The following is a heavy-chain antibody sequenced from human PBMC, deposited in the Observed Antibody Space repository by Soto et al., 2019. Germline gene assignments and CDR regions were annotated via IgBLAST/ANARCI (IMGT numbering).Heavy chain of an antibody. Sequence: GGSLRLSCAASGFTFSTYAMTWVRQAPGKGLEWVSSVTNSGSNTYHADSVKGRFTISRDNSKNMLFLQMNSLRAEDTALYYCAKDLAATATGDSFDIWGQGTMVTVSS. CDR2: VTNSGSNT. V-gene: IGHV3-23*01. CDR3: AKDLAATATGDSFDI. D-gene: IGHD1-1*01. J-gene: IGHJ3*02. CDR1: GFTFSTYA.